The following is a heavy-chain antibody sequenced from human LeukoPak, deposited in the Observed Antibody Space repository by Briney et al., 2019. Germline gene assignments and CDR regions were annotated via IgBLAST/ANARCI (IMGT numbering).Heavy chain of an antibody. D-gene: IGHD6-19*01. CDR3: AREAGYSSGWYIPSGTDYYYMDV. CDR1: GFTFSSYS. V-gene: IGHV3-21*04. CDR2: ISSSSSYI. J-gene: IGHJ6*03. Sequence: PGESLRLSCAASGFTFSSYSMNWVRQAPGKGLEWVSSISSSSSYIYYADSVKGRFTISRDNAKNSLYLQMNSLRAEDTALYYCAREAGYSSGWYIPSGTDYYYMDVWGKGTTVTVSS.